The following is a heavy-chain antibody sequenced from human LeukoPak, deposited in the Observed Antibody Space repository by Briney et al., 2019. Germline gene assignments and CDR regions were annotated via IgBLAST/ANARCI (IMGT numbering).Heavy chain of an antibody. CDR1: GFTFSSYA. J-gene: IGHJ4*02. CDR3: AKDKDSSGYPSSPCDY. D-gene: IGHD3-22*01. V-gene: IGHV3-23*01. CDR2: ISGSGGST. Sequence: PGGSLRLSCAASGFTFSSYAMSWVRQAPGKGVEWVSAISGSGGSTYYADSVKGRFTIYRDNSKNTLYLQMNSLRAEDTAVYYCAKDKDSSGYPSSPCDYWGQGTLVTVSS.